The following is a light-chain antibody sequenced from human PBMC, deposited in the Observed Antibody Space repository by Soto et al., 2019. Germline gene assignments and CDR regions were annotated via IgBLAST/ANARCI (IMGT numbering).Light chain of an antibody. Sequence: EIVLTQSPATLSLSPWERATLSCMASQSVSSFLAWYQQKPGQAPRLLIYDASNKATGIPARFSGSGSGTDFTLTINSLEPEDFAVYYCQQRSNWPLTFGGGTKVDI. J-gene: IGKJ4*01. CDR1: QSVSSF. CDR3: QQRSNWPLT. CDR2: DAS. V-gene: IGKV3-11*01.